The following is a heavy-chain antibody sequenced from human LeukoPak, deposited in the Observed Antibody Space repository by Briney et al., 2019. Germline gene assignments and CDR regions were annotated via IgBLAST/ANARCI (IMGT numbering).Heavy chain of an antibody. D-gene: IGHD4-11*01. CDR1: GFTFSSYA. Sequence: GGSLRLSCAASGFTFSSYAMSWVRQAPGKGLEWVSAISGSGGSTYYADSVKGRFTISRDNSKNTLYLQMNSLRAEDTAVYYYAKVTTVTTTPYWGQGTLVTVSS. CDR2: ISGSGGST. V-gene: IGHV3-23*01. J-gene: IGHJ4*02. CDR3: AKVTTVTTTPY.